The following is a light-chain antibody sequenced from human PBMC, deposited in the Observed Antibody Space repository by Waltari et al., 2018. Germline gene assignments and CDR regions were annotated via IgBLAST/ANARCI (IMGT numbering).Light chain of an antibody. CDR3: QQYNTYPPT. CDR2: AAS. V-gene: IGKV1D-16*01. CDR1: QGISRW. Sequence: DIQMTQSPSSLSASVGDRVIISCRAGQGISRWLAWYQQKPEKAPKSLNFAASSLQSGVPSRFSGNGSETDFTLTITSLQPEDFATYYCQQYNTYPPTFGQGTRLEIK. J-gene: IGKJ5*01.